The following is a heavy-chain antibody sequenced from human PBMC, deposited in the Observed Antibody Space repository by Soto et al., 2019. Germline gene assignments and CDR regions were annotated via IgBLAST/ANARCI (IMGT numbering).Heavy chain of an antibody. CDR1: GGTFNNYP. CDR3: ARGRGYSGDDHYYYFDMDV. Sequence: SVKVSCKASGGTFNNYPITWVRQAPGEGLEWMGGSIPIFGTANYAQKFQGRVTISADESTSTAYMELSSLRSEDTAVYYCARGRGYSGDDHYYYFDMDVWCPGTTVTVSS. CDR2: SIPIFGTA. V-gene: IGHV1-69*13. D-gene: IGHD5-12*01. J-gene: IGHJ6*02.